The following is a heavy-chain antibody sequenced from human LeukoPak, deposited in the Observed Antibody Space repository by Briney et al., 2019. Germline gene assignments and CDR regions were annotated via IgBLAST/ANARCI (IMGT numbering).Heavy chain of an antibody. D-gene: IGHD3-22*01. CDR1: GFTFSSYE. Sequence: PGGSLRLSCAASGFTFSSYEMNWVRQAPGKGLKWVSYISSSGSTIYYADSVKGRFTISRDNAKNSLYLQMNSLRAEDTAVYYCAVFGGYYYDSSGYFDYWGQGTLVTVSS. J-gene: IGHJ4*02. V-gene: IGHV3-48*03. CDR2: ISSSGSTI. CDR3: AVFGGYYYDSSGYFDY.